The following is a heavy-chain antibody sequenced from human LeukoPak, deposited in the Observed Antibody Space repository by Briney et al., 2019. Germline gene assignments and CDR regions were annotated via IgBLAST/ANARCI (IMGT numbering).Heavy chain of an antibody. CDR1: GFTFSSYA. Sequence: GGSLRLSCAASGFTFSSYAMSWVRQAPGKGLEWVSAISGSGGSTYYADSVKGRFSISRDNSKNTLYLQMNSLRAEDTAVYYCAKAPLIQLWLNFDYWGQGTLVTVSS. J-gene: IGHJ4*02. V-gene: IGHV3-23*01. D-gene: IGHD5-18*01. CDR3: AKAPLIQLWLNFDY. CDR2: ISGSGGST.